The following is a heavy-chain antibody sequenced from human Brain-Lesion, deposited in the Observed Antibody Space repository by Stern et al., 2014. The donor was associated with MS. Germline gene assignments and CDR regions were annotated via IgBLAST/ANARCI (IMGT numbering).Heavy chain of an antibody. V-gene: IGHV1-2*04. CDR1: GYTFTGYS. J-gene: IGHJ4*02. Sequence: QVQLVQSGAEVKKPGASVKVSCKASGYTFTGYSMHWVRQAPGQGLEWMGWINPKSGGPKYEQKFKGWCTMTRDTSINTAYMELSRLRSDDTAVYYCATYYYDSTGYNDFWGQGTLVTVSS. D-gene: IGHD3-22*01. CDR2: INPKSGGP. CDR3: ATYYYDSTGYNDF.